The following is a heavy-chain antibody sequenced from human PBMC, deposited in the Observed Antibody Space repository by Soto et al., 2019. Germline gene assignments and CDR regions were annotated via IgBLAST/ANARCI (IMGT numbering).Heavy chain of an antibody. J-gene: IGHJ3*02. Sequence: SETLSLTCAVYGGSFSGYYWSWIRQPPGKGLEWIGEINHSGSTNYNPSLKSRVTISVDTSKNQFSLKLSSVTAADTAVYYCAKSTYCSSTSCPGYRAFDIWGQGTMVTVSS. CDR1: GGSFSGYY. CDR3: AKSTYCSSTSCPGYRAFDI. CDR2: INHSGST. V-gene: IGHV4-34*01. D-gene: IGHD2-2*01.